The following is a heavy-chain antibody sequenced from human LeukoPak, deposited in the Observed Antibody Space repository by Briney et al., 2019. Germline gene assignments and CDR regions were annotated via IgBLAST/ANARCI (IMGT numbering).Heavy chain of an antibody. J-gene: IGHJ4*02. Sequence: PGGSLRLSCAVSGFTVSSSYMSWDRQAPGKGLEWVSVLYSGGNTFYEDSVKGRFTISRDNSKNTLHLQMNSLRAEDTAVYYCARWRANYYLDYWGRGTLVTVSS. V-gene: IGHV3-66*01. CDR2: LYSGGNT. CDR1: GFTVSSSY. CDR3: ARWRANYYLDY.